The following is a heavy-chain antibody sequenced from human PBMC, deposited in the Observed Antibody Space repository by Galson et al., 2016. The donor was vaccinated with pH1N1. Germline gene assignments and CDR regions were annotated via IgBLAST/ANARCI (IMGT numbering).Heavy chain of an antibody. CDR2: INPDAGNT. CDR3: ARELKGGFFDY. J-gene: IGHJ4*02. D-gene: IGHD3-16*01. CDR1: GYTFTNFY. V-gene: IGHV1-46*01. Sequence: SVKVSCKASGYTFTNFYIHWVRQAPGQGLEWLGIINPDAGNTNHPQKFQGRVTMTRDTSTSTVYMELSSLRSEDTAVYFCARELKGGFFDYWGQGTLVTVSS.